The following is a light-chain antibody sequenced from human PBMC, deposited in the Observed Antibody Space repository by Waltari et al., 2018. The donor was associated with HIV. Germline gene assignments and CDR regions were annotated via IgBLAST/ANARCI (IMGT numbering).Light chain of an antibody. Sequence: QSVLTQPPSASGTPGQRVTISCSGSSPTIGSTTVNWYQQLPGTAPKLLIYSNNQRPSGVPDRFSGSKSGTSASLAISGLQSEDEADYYCAAWDDSLAWVFGGGTKLTVL. CDR2: SNN. J-gene: IGLJ3*02. CDR3: AAWDDSLAWV. CDR1: SPTIGSTT. V-gene: IGLV1-44*01.